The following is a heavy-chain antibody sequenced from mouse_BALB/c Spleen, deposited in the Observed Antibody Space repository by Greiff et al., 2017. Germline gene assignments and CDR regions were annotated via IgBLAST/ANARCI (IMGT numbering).Heavy chain of an antibody. CDR1: GFSLTSYG. J-gene: IGHJ3*01. D-gene: IGHD2-12*01. CDR3: ARGLLYARTGFAY. CDR2: IWAGGST. Sequence: VKLMESGPGLVAPSQSLSITCTVSGFSLTSYGVHWVRQPPGKGLEWLGVIWAGGSTNYNSALMSRLSISKDNSKSQVFLKMNSLQTDDTAMYYCARGLLYARTGFAYWGQGTLVTVSA. V-gene: IGHV2-9*02.